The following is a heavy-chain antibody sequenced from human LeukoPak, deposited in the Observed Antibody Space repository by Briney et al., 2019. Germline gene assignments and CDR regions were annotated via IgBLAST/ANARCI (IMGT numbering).Heavy chain of an antibody. Sequence: ASVKVSCKASGYTFTSYDINWVRQATGQGLEWMGWMNPNSGNTGYAQKFQGRVTMTRTTSISTAYMELSSLRSEDTAVYYCARVGGDYCDSSGYSVWGQGTLVTVSS. D-gene: IGHD3-22*01. CDR1: GYTFTSYD. CDR2: MNPNSGNT. V-gene: IGHV1-8*01. J-gene: IGHJ4*02. CDR3: ARVGGDYCDSSGYSV.